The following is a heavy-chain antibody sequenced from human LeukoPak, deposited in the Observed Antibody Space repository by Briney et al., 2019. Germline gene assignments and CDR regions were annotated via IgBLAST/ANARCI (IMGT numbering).Heavy chain of an antibody. CDR3: ARVQGAYYYDSSGYYYGY. CDR2: INPSGGST. J-gene: IGHJ4*02. D-gene: IGHD3-22*01. V-gene: IGHV1-46*01. Sequence: PSVKVSCKASGYTFTSYYMHWVRQAPGQGLEWMGIINPSGGSTSYAQKFQGRVTMTRDTSTSTVYMELSSLRSEDTAVYYCARVQGAYYYDSSGYYYGYWGQGTLVTVSS. CDR1: GYTFTSYY.